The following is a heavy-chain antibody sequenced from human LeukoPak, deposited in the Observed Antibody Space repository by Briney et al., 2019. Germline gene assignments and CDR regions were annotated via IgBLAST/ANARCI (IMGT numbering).Heavy chain of an antibody. CDR3: ASLGVAAAPYYYYGMDV. Sequence: ASVKVSCKASGYTFTSYDINWVRQATGQGLEWMGWMNPNSGNTGYAQKFQGRVTMTRNTSISTAYMELSSLRSEDTAVYYCASLGVAAAPYYYYGMDVWGQGTTVTVSS. D-gene: IGHD6-13*01. CDR1: GYTFTSYD. CDR2: MNPNSGNT. J-gene: IGHJ6*02. V-gene: IGHV1-8*01.